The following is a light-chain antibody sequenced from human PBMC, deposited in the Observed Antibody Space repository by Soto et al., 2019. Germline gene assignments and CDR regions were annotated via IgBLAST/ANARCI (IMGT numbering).Light chain of an antibody. Sequence: SALAQPASVSGSPGQSITISCTGTSSDVGNYIFVSWYRQHPGKAPNLMIYDINNRPSGVSNRFSGSKSGNTASLTISGLQAEDEADYYCVSYTTSASYVFGTGTKVTVL. CDR1: SSDVGNYIF. CDR2: DIN. CDR3: VSYTTSASYV. V-gene: IGLV2-14*01. J-gene: IGLJ1*01.